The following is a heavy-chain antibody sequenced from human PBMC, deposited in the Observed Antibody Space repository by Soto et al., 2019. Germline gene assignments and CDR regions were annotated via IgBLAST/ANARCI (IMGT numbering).Heavy chain of an antibody. V-gene: IGHV3-23*01. Sequence: SGGSLRLSCAASGFTFSSYAMSWVRQAPGKGLEWVSAISGSGGSTYYADSVKGRFTISRDNSKNTLYLQMNSLRAEDTAVYYCAKVPSGWLFGSDYWGQGTLVTVSS. D-gene: IGHD3-9*01. J-gene: IGHJ4*02. CDR1: GFTFSSYA. CDR2: ISGSGGST. CDR3: AKVPSGWLFGSDY.